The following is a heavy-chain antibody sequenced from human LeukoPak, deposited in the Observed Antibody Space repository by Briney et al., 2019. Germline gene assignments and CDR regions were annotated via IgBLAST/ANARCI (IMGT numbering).Heavy chain of an antibody. CDR2: ISGHNDDT. J-gene: IGHJ4*02. CDR3: ARDSNRYSGSYDLN. V-gene: IGHV1-18*01. Sequence: GASVKVSCKASGYTFTSYAISWVRQAPGQGLEWMGWISGHNDDTNYAQRLQGRVTMTTDTSTSTAYMELRSLRSDDTAVYYCARDSNRYSGSYDLNWGQGTLVTVSS. D-gene: IGHD1-26*01. CDR1: GYTFTSYA.